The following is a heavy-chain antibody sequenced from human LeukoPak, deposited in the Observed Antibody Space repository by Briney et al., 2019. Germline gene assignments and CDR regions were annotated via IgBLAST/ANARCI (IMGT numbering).Heavy chain of an antibody. CDR1: GFTFSSYA. J-gene: IGHJ5*02. V-gene: IGHV3-23*01. CDR3: AKLRSEYYDFWSGSQNWFDP. Sequence: GGSLRLSCAASGFTFSSYAMSWVRQAPGKGLEWVSAISGSGGSTYYADSVKGRFTISRDNSKNTLYLQMNSLRAEDTAVYYCAKLRSEYYDFWSGSQNWFDPWGQGTLVTVSS. D-gene: IGHD3-3*01. CDR2: ISGSGGST.